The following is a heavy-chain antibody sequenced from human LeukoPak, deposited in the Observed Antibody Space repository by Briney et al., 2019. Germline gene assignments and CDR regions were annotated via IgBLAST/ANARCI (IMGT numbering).Heavy chain of an antibody. Sequence: GGSLRLSCAASRFTFSSYAMSWVRQAPGKGLEWVSAISGSGGSTYYADSVKGRFTISRDNSKNTLYLQMNSLRAEDTAVYYCAKSGGSWTNYFDYWGQGTLVTVSS. V-gene: IGHV3-23*01. CDR2: ISGSGGST. D-gene: IGHD3-16*01. CDR3: AKSGGSWTNYFDY. J-gene: IGHJ4*02. CDR1: RFTFSSYA.